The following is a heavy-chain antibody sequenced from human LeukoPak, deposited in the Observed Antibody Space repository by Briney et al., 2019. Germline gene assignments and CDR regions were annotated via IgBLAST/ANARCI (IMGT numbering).Heavy chain of an antibody. J-gene: IGHJ4*02. Sequence: ASVTVSCKVSGYTLTELSMHWVRQAPGKGLEWRGGFDPEHGKTIYAQKFQGRVTMTEDTSTDTAYMELSSLRSEDTAVYYCATDLPRYYDSTSMLSSYWGQGTLVTVSS. CDR2: FDPEHGKT. V-gene: IGHV1-24*01. D-gene: IGHD3-22*01. CDR3: ATDLPRYYDSTSMLSSY. CDR1: GYTLTELS.